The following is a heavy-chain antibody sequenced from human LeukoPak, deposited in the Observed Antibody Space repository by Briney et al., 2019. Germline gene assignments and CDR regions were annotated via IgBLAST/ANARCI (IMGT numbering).Heavy chain of an antibody. D-gene: IGHD3-10*01. CDR3: AKDLVWFGEGKLRDV. Sequence: PGGSLRLSCAASGFTFSSYAMSWVRQAPGKGLEWVSAISGSGGSTYYADSVKGRFTISRDNSKNTLYLQMNSLRAEETAVYYCAKDLVWFGEGKLRDVWGKGPTVTVSS. CDR1: GFTFSSYA. J-gene: IGHJ6*04. CDR2: ISGSGGST. V-gene: IGHV3-23*01.